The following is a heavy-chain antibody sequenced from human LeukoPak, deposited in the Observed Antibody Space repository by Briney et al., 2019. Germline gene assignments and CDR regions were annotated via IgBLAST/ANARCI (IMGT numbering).Heavy chain of an antibody. Sequence: GASVKVSCKASGFTFTGYYLHWVRQAPGQGLEWMGWISAYNGNTNYAQKLQGRVTMTTDTSTSTAYMELRSLRSDDTAVYYCARGRPYYDSSGYLRYWGQGTLVTVSS. D-gene: IGHD3-22*01. CDR3: ARGRPYYDSSGYLRY. J-gene: IGHJ4*02. CDR2: ISAYNGNT. V-gene: IGHV1-18*01. CDR1: GFTFTGYY.